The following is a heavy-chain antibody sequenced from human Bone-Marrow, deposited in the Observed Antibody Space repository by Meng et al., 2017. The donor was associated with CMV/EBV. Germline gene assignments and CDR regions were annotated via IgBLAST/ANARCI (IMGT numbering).Heavy chain of an antibody. CDR1: GGSISSSNYF. CDR2: IYYSGNT. J-gene: IGHJ4*02. CDR3: AKTSTSSSDFDY. D-gene: IGHD6-6*01. V-gene: IGHV4-39*01. Sequence: GSLRLSCTVSGGSISSSNYFWGWIRQSPGKGLEWIASIYYSGNTFYNRSLKSRITISVDTSKNQFSLKLRSVTAADTAVYYCAKTSTSSSDFDYWGERTLVTVSS.